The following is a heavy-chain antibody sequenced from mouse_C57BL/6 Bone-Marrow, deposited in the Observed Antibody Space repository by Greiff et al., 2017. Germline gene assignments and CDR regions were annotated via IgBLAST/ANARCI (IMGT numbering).Heavy chain of an antibody. CDR2: ISSGSSTI. J-gene: IGHJ1*03. CDR3: ARLGADWYFDV. CDR1: GFTFSDYG. V-gene: IGHV5-17*01. Sequence: DVHLVESGGGLVKPGGSLKLSCAASGFTFSDYGMHWVRQAPEKGLEWVAYISSGSSTIYYADTVKGRVTISRDNAKNTLFLQMTSPRSEATAMYYCARLGADWYFDVWGTGTTVTVSS. D-gene: IGHD4-1*01.